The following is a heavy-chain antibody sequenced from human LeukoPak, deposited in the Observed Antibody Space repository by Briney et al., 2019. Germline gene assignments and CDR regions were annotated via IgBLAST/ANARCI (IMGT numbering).Heavy chain of an antibody. J-gene: IGHJ4*02. V-gene: IGHV1-2*02. CDR1: GYTFTGYY. CDR2: INPNSGGT. D-gene: IGHD6-13*01. CDR3: ARDPPGIAAAGYDY. Sequence: ASVKVSCKASGYTFTGYYMHWVRQAPGQGLEWVGWINPNSGGTNYAQKFQGRVTMTRDTSISTAYMELSRLRSDDTAVYYCARDPPGIAAAGYDYWGQGTLVTVSS.